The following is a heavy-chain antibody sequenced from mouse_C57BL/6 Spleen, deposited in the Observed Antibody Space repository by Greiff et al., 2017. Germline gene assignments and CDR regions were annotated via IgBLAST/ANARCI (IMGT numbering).Heavy chain of an antibody. Sequence: EVKVEESEGGLVQPGSSMKLSCTASGFTFSDYYMAWVRQVPEKGLEWVANINYDGSSTYYLDSLKSRFIISRDNAKNILYLQMSSLKSEDTATYYCARDRVGYAMDYWGQGTSVTVSS. CDR2: INYDGSST. D-gene: IGHD1-1*01. CDR3: ARDRVGYAMDY. J-gene: IGHJ4*01. CDR1: GFTFSDYY. V-gene: IGHV5-16*01.